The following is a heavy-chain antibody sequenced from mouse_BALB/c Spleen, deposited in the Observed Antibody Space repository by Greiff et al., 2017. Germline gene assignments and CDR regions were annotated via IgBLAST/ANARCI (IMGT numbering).Heavy chain of an antibody. CDR1: GYSFTSYW. CDR2: IYPGNSDT. Sequence: EVQLQQSGTVLARPGASVKMSCKASGYSFTSYWMHWVKQRPGQGLEWIGAIYPGNSDTSYNQKFKGKAKLTAVTSASTAYMELSSLTNEDSAVYYCTRSGTTARFAYWGQGTLVTVSA. CDR3: TRSGTTARFAY. D-gene: IGHD1-2*01. J-gene: IGHJ3*01. V-gene: IGHV1-5*01.